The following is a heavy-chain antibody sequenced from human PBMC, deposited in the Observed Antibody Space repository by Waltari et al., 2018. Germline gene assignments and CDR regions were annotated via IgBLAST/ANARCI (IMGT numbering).Heavy chain of an antibody. V-gene: IGHV3-9*01. CDR3: AKARGYSYGRSYWYFDL. CDR2: ISWNSGSI. Sequence: EVQLVESGGGLVQPGRSLRLSCAASGFTFDDYAMHWVRQAPGKGLEWVSGISWNSGSIGYADSVKGRFTISRDNAKNSLYLQMNSLRAEDTALYYCAKARGYSYGRSYWYFDLWGRGTLVTVSS. CDR1: GFTFDDYA. J-gene: IGHJ2*01. D-gene: IGHD5-18*01.